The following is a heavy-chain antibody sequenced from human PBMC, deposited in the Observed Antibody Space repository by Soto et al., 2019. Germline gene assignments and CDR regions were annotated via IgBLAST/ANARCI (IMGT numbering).Heavy chain of an antibody. J-gene: IGHJ6*02. D-gene: IGHD3-10*02. CDR3: ARRPHASLITMLDV. V-gene: IGHV4-59*08. Sequence: SETLSLTCSVSGASITSYYWGWIRQPPGKGLEWIGYISYSGSTNYNPSLKSRVTISVDTSKNQFSLKLSSVTAADTAVYYCARRPHASLITMLDVWGQGTTVTVSS. CDR1: GASITSYY. CDR2: ISYSGST.